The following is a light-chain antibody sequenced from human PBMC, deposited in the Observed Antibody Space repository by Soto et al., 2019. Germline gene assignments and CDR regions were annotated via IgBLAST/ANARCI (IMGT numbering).Light chain of an antibody. CDR1: SSDVGGYTY. V-gene: IGLV2-14*01. J-gene: IGLJ1*01. Sequence: QSALTQPASVSGSPRQSITISCTGASSDVGGYTYVSWYQQHPGKAPKLIIDEVNNRPSGVSHRFSGSKSGNTASLTISWLQAEDEADYYCSAYTSSSTLYVFGTGTKLTVL. CDR3: SAYTSSSTLYV. CDR2: EVN.